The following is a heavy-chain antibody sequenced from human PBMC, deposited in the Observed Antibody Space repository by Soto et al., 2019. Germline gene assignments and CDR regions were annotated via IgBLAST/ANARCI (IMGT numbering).Heavy chain of an antibody. CDR2: ISGSGGST. D-gene: IGHD3-3*01. J-gene: IGHJ5*02. CDR1: GFTFSSYA. V-gene: IGHV3-23*01. Sequence: GGSLRLSCAASGFTFSSYAMSWVRQAPGKGLEWVSAISGSGGSTYYADSVKGRFTISRDNSKNTLYLQMNSLRAEDTAVYYCAKEPGSLWSVYYNWFDPWGQGTLVTVSS. CDR3: AKEPGSLWSVYYNWFDP.